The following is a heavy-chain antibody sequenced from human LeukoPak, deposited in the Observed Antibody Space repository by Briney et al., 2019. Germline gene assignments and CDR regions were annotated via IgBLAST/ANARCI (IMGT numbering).Heavy chain of an antibody. CDR3: ARGEGGSGWYGDYYGMDV. J-gene: IGHJ6*02. CDR1: GYTFTSYD. D-gene: IGHD6-19*01. CDR2: MNPNSGNT. V-gene: IGHV1-8*01. Sequence: ASVKVSCKASGYTFTSYDINWVRQATGQGLEWMGWMNPNSGNTGYAQKFQGRVTMTRNTSISTAYMELSSLRSEDTAVYYCARGEGGSGWYGDYYGMDVWGQGTTVTVSS.